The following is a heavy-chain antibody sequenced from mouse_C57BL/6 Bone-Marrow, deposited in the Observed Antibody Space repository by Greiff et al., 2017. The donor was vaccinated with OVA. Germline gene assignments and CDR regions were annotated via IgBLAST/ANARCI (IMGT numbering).Heavy chain of an antibody. CDR2: ISDGGSYT. Sequence: EVMLVESGGGLVKPGGSLKLSCAASGFTFSSYAMSWVRQTPEKRLEWVATISDGGSYTYYPDNIKGRFTISRDNAKNNLYLQMSHLKSEDTAMYYCARYYSNYSWYFDVWGTGTTVTVSS. V-gene: IGHV5-4*03. CDR3: ARYYSNYSWYFDV. CDR1: GFTFSSYA. J-gene: IGHJ1*03. D-gene: IGHD2-5*01.